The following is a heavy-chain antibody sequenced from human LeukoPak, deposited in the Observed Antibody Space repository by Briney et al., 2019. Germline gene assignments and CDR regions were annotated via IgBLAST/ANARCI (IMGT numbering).Heavy chain of an antibody. D-gene: IGHD4-23*01. V-gene: IGHV4-39*07. Sequence: SETLSLTCTVSGGSISNSTYYRAWIRQPPGKGLEWIGGISYSASTYYNPSLKSRVIMSVDTSKNQFSLRLSPVTAADTAVYYCARTYGGNPGPWFGPWGQGTLVTVSS. J-gene: IGHJ5*02. CDR1: GGSISNSTYY. CDR2: ISYSAST. CDR3: ARTYGGNPGPWFGP.